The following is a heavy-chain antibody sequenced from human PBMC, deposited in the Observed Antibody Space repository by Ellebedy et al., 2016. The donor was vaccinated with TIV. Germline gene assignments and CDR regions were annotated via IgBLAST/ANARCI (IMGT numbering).Heavy chain of an antibody. CDR3: ARGRGGYYYGSGTYAAYFDY. CDR1: GGSFSGYY. CDR2: INHSGST. Sequence: SETLSLXYAVYGGSFSGYYWSCFRQPPGKGLEWIGEINHSGSTNYSPSLKRRVTISVDTSKNQFSLRLSSVTAADTAVYYCARGRGGYYYGSGTYAAYFDYWGQGTLVTVSS. V-gene: IGHV4-34*01. J-gene: IGHJ4*02. D-gene: IGHD3-10*01.